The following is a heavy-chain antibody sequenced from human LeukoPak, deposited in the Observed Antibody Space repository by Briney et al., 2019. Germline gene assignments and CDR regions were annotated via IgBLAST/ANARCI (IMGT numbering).Heavy chain of an antibody. Sequence: KTGGSLRLSCAASGFTFSNAWMSWVRQAPGKGLEWVGRIKSKTDGGTTDYAAPVKGRFTISRDDSKNTLYLQMNSLKTEDTAVYYCTTDPYDILTGNDAFDSWGQGTMVTVSS. J-gene: IGHJ3*02. D-gene: IGHD3-9*01. CDR3: TTDPYDILTGNDAFDS. CDR2: IKSKTDGGTT. CDR1: GFTFSNAW. V-gene: IGHV3-15*01.